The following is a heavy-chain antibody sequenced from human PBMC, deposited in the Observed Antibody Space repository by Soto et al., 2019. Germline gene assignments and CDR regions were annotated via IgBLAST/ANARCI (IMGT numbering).Heavy chain of an antibody. D-gene: IGHD2-21*02. CDR1: GFTFNDDA. CDR2: IGGRGGNA. J-gene: IGHJ4*02. V-gene: IGHV3-23*01. CDR3: AKVRDSGDFAGSFDS. Sequence: GGSLRLFCAASGFTFNDDAINWFRQLPGGGLEYVSGIGGRGGNAFYADSMKGRFIISRDNSKNTAYLQMNNLRVDDSAMYYCAKVRDSGDFAGSFDSWGQGTLVTVS.